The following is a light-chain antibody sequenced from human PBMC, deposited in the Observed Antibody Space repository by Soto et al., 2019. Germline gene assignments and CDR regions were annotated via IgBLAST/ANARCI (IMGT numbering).Light chain of an antibody. CDR1: QSISNY. Sequence: IQLTQSPSSLSASVGDRVTITCRASQSISNYLNWYQQKPGKAPNLLIYAASSLQSGVPSRFSGSGSGTDFTLTISSLQREDFATYFCQQSYSSSWTFGQGTKMDIK. V-gene: IGKV1-39*01. CDR3: QQSYSSSWT. J-gene: IGKJ1*01. CDR2: AAS.